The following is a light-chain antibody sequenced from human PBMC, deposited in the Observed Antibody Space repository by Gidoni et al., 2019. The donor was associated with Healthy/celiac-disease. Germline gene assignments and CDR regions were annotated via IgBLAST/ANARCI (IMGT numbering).Light chain of an antibody. CDR3: QQSYSTPLT. J-gene: IGKJ4*01. CDR1: QSISSY. CDR2: AAS. Sequence: DIQMTQSPTSLSASVGDRVTITCRASQSISSYLNWYQQKQGKAPNLLIYAASSLHSGVPSRFSGSGSGTDFTLTISSLQPEDFATYYCQQSYSTPLTFGGGTQVELK. V-gene: IGKV1-39*01.